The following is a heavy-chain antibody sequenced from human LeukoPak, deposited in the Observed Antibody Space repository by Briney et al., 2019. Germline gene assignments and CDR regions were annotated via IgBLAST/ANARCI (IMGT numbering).Heavy chain of an antibody. J-gene: IGHJ6*02. CDR2: ISYDGSNK. Sequence: PGRSLRLSCAASGFTFSSYAMHWVRQAPGKGLEWVAVISYDGSNKYYADSVEGRFTISRDNSKNTLYLQMNSLRAEDTAVYYCARDMVPAAIYGTYYYGMDVWGQGTTVTVSS. CDR3: ARDMVPAAIYGTYYYGMDV. V-gene: IGHV3-30-3*01. CDR1: GFTFSSYA. D-gene: IGHD2-2*02.